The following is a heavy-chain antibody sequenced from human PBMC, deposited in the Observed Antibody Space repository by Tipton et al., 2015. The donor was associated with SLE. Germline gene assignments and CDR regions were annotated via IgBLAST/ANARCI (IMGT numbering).Heavy chain of an antibody. Sequence: GLVKPSETLSLTCTVSGYSISSGYYWGWIRQPPGKGLEWIGSIYHSGGTYYNPSLKSRVTISVDTSKNQFSLKLSSVTAADTAVYYCARDRVGALRFFDYWGQGTLVTVSS. CDR1: GYSISSGYY. J-gene: IGHJ4*02. CDR3: ARDRVGALRFFDY. CDR2: IYHSGGT. V-gene: IGHV4-38-2*02. D-gene: IGHD1-26*01.